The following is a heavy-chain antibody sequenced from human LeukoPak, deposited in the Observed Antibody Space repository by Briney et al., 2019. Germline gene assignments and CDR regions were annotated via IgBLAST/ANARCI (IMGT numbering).Heavy chain of an antibody. J-gene: IGHJ4*02. CDR2: INRSGST. Sequence: PSETLSLTCTVSGGSIRSTGYYWGWIRQPPGKGLEWIGEINRSGSTNYNPSLKSRVTISVDTSKNRFSLRLTSVTAADTAVYYCAFFPLGAAGTGALDYWGQGTLVTVSS. CDR3: AFFPLGAAGTGALDY. V-gene: IGHV4-39*07. CDR1: GGSIRSTGYY. D-gene: IGHD6-13*01.